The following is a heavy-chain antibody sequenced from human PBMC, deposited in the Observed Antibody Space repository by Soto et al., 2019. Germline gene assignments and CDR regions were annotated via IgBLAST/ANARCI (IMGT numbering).Heavy chain of an antibody. CDR2: IYPDDSDT. V-gene: IGHV5-51*01. CDR1: GYIFSSYW. CDR3: ARLEWLSLAAWFDP. D-gene: IGHD3-3*01. Sequence: GESLKISCKASGYIFSSYWIGWGLQMPGKGLEWMGMIYPDDSDTKYSPSFQGQVTFSADKSINTAYLQWSSLKASDTAIYYCARLEWLSLAAWFDPWGQGTLVTVSS. J-gene: IGHJ5*02.